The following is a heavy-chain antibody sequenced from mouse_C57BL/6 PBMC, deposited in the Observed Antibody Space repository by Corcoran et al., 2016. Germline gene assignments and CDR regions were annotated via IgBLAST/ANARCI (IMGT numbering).Heavy chain of an antibody. V-gene: IGHV1-18*01. CDR3: ARGGTEVDLWYFDV. D-gene: IGHD1-1*01. CDR2: INPNNGGT. CDR1: GYTFTDYN. Sequence: EVQLQQSGPELVKPGASVKIPCKASGYTFTDYNMDWVKQSHGKSLEWIGDINPNNGGTIYNQKFKGKATLTVDKSSSTAYMELRSLTSEDTAVYYCARGGTEVDLWYFDVWGTGTTVTVSS. J-gene: IGHJ1*03.